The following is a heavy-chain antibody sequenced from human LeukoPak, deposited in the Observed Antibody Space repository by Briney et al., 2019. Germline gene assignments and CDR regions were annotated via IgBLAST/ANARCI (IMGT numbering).Heavy chain of an antibody. D-gene: IGHD3-22*01. CDR2: ISGSGGST. V-gene: IGHV3-23*01. CDR3: AKPIRVVTMIVVVIGDAFDI. CDR1: GFTFSSYE. Sequence: GGSLRLSCAASGFTFSSYEMNWVRQAPGKGLEWVSAISGSGGSTYYADSVKGRFTISRDNSKNTLYLQMNSLRAEDTAVYYCAKPIRVVTMIVVVIGDAFDIWGQGTMVTVSS. J-gene: IGHJ3*02.